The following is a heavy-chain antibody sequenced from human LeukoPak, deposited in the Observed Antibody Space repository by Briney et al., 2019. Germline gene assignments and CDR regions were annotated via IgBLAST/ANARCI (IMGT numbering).Heavy chain of an antibody. CDR2: IHHSGST. Sequence: PSETLSLTCTVSGGSISSYYWSWVRQPPGKGLEWIGEIHHSGSTNYNPSLKSRVTISVDKSKNQFSLKLSSVTAADTAVYYCARVAAMVYYFDYWGQGTLVTASS. CDR1: GGSISSYY. J-gene: IGHJ4*02. CDR3: ARVAAMVYYFDY. D-gene: IGHD5-18*01. V-gene: IGHV4-34*01.